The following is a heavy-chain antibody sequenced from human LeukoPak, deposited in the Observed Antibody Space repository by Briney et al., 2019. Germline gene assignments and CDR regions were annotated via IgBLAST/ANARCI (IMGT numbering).Heavy chain of an antibody. V-gene: IGHV3-30*18. J-gene: IGHJ4*02. CDR1: GFTFSSYG. CDR2: ISYDGSNK. Sequence: PGRSLRLSCAASGFTFSSYGMHWVRQAPGKGLEWLAVISYDGSNKYYADSVKGRFTISRDNSKNTLYLQMNSLRAEDTAVYYCAKDPYGSGSYFPYYFDYWGQGTLVTVSS. D-gene: IGHD3-10*01. CDR3: AKDPYGSGSYFPYYFDY.